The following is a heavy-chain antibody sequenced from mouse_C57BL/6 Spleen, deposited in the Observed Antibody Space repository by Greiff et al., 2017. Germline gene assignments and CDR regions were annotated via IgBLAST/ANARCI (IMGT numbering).Heavy chain of an antibody. CDR3: AKEGGSSYDYFDY. Sequence: VQLQESGPGLVQPSQSLSITCTVSGFSLTSYGVHWVRQSPGKGLEWLGVIWRGGSTDYNAAFMSRLSITKDNSKSQVFFKMNRLQADDTAIYYCAKEGGSSYDYFDYWGQGTTLTVSS. CDR1: GFSLTSYG. CDR2: IWRGGST. D-gene: IGHD1-1*01. V-gene: IGHV2-5*01. J-gene: IGHJ2*01.